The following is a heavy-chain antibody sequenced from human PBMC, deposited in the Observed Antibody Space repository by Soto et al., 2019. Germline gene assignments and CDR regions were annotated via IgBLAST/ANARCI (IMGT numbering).Heavy chain of an antibody. Sequence: PVGSLRLSCAASGFTFSESFMSWIRQAPGKGLEWVSSISTTSTFTDYAASLKGRVTVSRDNSRNALFLQLDSLRDEDTAVYFFAREGVSRQHCYHGFHVWGVGTTVTVYS. CDR2: ISTTSTFT. D-gene: IGHD6-13*01. J-gene: IGHJ6*04. CDR1: GFTFSESF. V-gene: IGHV3-11*06. CDR3: AREGVSRQHCYHGFHV.